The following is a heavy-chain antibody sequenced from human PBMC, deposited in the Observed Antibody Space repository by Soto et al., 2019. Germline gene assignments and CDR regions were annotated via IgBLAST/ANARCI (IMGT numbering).Heavy chain of an antibody. CDR2: IYFSGGT. CDR3: ARETRMTAFDM. D-gene: IGHD2-15*01. V-gene: IGHV4-4*08. J-gene: IGHJ3*02. CDR1: GGSISSYY. Sequence: SETLSLTCTVSGGSISSYYWSWIRQPPGKGLEWIGYIYFSGGTSYAQKFKDWVTMTRDTSINTAYMELRRLRSDDTALYFCARETRMTAFDMWGQGTMVTVSS.